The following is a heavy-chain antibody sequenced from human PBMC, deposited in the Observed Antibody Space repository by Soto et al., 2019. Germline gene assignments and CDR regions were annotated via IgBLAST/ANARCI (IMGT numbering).Heavy chain of an antibody. V-gene: IGHV4-59*08. Sequence: QVQLQESGPGLVKPSETLSLTCTVSGGSISSYYWSWIRQPPGKGLEWIGYIYYSGSTNYNPSLKSGVTISVDTSKNQFSLKLSSVTAADTAVYYCARLPTVTTDNWFDPWGQGTLVTVSS. J-gene: IGHJ5*02. D-gene: IGHD4-17*01. CDR2: IYYSGST. CDR1: GGSISSYY. CDR3: ARLPTVTTDNWFDP.